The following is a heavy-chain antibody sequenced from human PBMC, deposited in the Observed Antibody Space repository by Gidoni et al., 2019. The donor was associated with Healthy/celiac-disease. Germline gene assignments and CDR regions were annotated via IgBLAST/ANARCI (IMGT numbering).Heavy chain of an antibody. Sequence: QVQLQESGPGLVKPSQTLSLTCTVSGGSLSSGSYYWSWIRQPAGKGLEWIGRIYTSGSTNYNPSLKSRVTISVDTSKNQFSLKLSSVTAADTAVYYCARESLTTVTVYYYYGMDVWGQGTTVTVSS. V-gene: IGHV4-61*02. CDR1: GGSLSSGSYY. CDR2: IYTSGST. D-gene: IGHD4-17*01. J-gene: IGHJ6*02. CDR3: ARESLTTVTVYYYYGMDV.